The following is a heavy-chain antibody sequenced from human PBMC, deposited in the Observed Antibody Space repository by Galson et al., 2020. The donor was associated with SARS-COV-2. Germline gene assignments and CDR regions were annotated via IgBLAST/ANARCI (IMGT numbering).Heavy chain of an antibody. D-gene: IGHD4-17*01. J-gene: IGHJ3*02. Sequence: SGPTLVQPTQTITLTCTFSGFSTSTSGVGVGWIRQPPGKALEWLALIYWDDDKRYSPSLKSRLTITKDTSKNQVVLTMTNMDPVDTATYYCAHRLTTVTVHAFDIWGQGTMVTVSS. V-gene: IGHV2-5*02. CDR1: GFSTSTSGVG. CDR2: IYWDDDK. CDR3: AHRLTTVTVHAFDI.